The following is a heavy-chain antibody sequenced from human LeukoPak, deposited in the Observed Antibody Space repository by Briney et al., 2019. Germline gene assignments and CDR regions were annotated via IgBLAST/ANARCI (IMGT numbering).Heavy chain of an antibody. CDR1: GYTFTGYY. D-gene: IGHD6-6*01. J-gene: IGHJ4*02. Sequence: ASVKVSCKTSGYTFTGYYMHWVRQAPGQGLEWMGWIHPISGATNYAPRFQDRVTMTRGTSISTAYMELSRLISDDMAVYYCARDLEASSSLDYWGQGTLATVSS. CDR2: IHPISGAT. V-gene: IGHV1-2*02. CDR3: ARDLEASSSLDY.